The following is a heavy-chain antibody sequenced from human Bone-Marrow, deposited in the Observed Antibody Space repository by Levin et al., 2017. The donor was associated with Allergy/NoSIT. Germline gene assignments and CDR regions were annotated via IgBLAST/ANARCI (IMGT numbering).Heavy chain of an antibody. V-gene: IGHV3-7*01. CDR1: GFTFTTYW. D-gene: IGHD5-24*01. J-gene: IGHJ3*02. CDR3: ARGFDGTQAFDI. CDR2: IKQDGSDK. Sequence: LSLTCAASGFTFTTYWMSWVRQAPGKGLEWVANIKQDGSDKYYMDSVRGRFTISRDNAKTSVYLQMNSLRAEDTAVYYCARGFDGTQAFDIWGQGTMVTVSS.